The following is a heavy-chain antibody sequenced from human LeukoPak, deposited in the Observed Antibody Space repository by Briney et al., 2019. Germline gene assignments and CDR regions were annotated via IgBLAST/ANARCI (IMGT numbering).Heavy chain of an antibody. CDR2: INPSGGST. Sequence: ASVKVSCKASGYTFTSYYMHWVRQAPGQGLEWMGIINPSGGSTSYAQKFRGRVTMTRDTSTSTVYMELSSLRSEDTAVYYCARAYYYDSSGYYLDFDYWGQGTLVTVSS. J-gene: IGHJ4*02. CDR3: ARAYYYDSSGYYLDFDY. D-gene: IGHD3-22*01. V-gene: IGHV1-46*01. CDR1: GYTFTSYY.